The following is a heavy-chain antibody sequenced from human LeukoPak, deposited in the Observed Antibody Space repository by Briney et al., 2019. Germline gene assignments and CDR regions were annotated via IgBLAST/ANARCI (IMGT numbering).Heavy chain of an antibody. Sequence: PGGSLRLSCAASGFTFSNYAMHWVRQAPGKGLEWVALISYDGSNKYYADSVKGRFTISRDNSKNTLYLQMNSLRPEDTAVYYCARGYDRGLLWEPLIDYWGQGTLVTVSS. CDR1: GFTFSNYA. J-gene: IGHJ4*02. D-gene: IGHD1-26*01. CDR3: ARGYDRGLLWEPLIDY. CDR2: ISYDGSNK. V-gene: IGHV3-30-3*01.